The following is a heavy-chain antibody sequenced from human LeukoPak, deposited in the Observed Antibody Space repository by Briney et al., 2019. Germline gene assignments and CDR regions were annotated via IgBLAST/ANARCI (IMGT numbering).Heavy chain of an antibody. D-gene: IGHD6-13*01. CDR3: ARGWYGQLTFGP. CDR1: GYTFTSYD. V-gene: IGHV1-8*01. CDR2: MNPNSGNT. J-gene: IGHJ5*02. Sequence: VASVKVSCKASGYTFTSYDINWVRQATGQGLEWMGWMNPNSGNTGYAQKFQGRVTMTRNTSISTAYMELSSLRSEDTAVYYCARGWYGQLTFGPWGQGTLVTVSS.